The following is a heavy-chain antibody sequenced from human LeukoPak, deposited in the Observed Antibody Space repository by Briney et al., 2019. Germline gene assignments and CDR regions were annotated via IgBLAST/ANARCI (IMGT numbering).Heavy chain of an antibody. CDR3: ARVVFARLGELSPCDY. D-gene: IGHD3-16*02. V-gene: IGHV1-2*02. J-gene: IGHJ4*02. CDR2: INPNSGGT. CDR1: GYTFTCYY. Sequence: GASVKVSCKASGYTFTCYYMHWVRQAAGQGLEWMGWINPNSGGTNYAQKFQGRVTMTRDTSISTAYMELSSLRSDDTAVYYCARVVFARLGELSPCDYWGQGTLVTVSS.